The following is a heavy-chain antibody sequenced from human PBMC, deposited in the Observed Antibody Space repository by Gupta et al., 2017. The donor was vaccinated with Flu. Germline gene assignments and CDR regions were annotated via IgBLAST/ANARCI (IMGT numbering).Heavy chain of an antibody. D-gene: IGHD6-13*01. Sequence: EVQLLESGGGLVQPGGSLRLSCAASGFTFSSYAMSWVRQAPGKGLEWVSAISGSGGSTYYADSVKGRFTISRDNSKNTLYLQMNSLRAEDTAVYYCAKGGIEGYSSSWYVYNWFDPWGQGTLVTVSS. J-gene: IGHJ5*02. CDR3: AKGGIEGYSSSWYVYNWFDP. CDR2: ISGSGGST. CDR1: GFTFSSYA. V-gene: IGHV3-23*01.